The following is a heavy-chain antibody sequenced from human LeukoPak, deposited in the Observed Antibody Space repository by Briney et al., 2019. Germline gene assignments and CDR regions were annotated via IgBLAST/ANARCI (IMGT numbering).Heavy chain of an antibody. CDR1: GGSISSYY. CDR2: IYTSGST. Sequence: SETLSLTCTVSGGSISSYYWSWIRQPAGKGLEWIGRIYTSGSTNCNPSLKSRVTMSVDTSKNQFSLKLSSVTAADTAVYYCARQITVVRGGNNWFDPWGQGTLVTVSS. D-gene: IGHD3-10*01. V-gene: IGHV4-4*07. J-gene: IGHJ5*02. CDR3: ARQITVVRGGNNWFDP.